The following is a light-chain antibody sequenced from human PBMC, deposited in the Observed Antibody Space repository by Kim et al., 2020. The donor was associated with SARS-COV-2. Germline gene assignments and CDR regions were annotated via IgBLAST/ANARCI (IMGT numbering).Light chain of an antibody. V-gene: IGKV3-20*01. Sequence: GARAALTGRASQSVSSTYLAWYQQKPGQAPRLLIYGATNRATGIPDRFSGSGSVTDFTLTISRLEPEDFAIYYCQQYESSPPSYTFGQGTKLEI. CDR1: QSVSSTY. CDR3: QQYESSPPSYT. CDR2: GAT. J-gene: IGKJ2*01.